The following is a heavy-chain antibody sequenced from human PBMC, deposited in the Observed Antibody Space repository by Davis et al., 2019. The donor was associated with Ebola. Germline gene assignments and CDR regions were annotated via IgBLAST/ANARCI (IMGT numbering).Heavy chain of an antibody. Sequence: SETLSLTCTVSGGSISSSSYYWSWIRQHPGKGLEWIGYIYYSGSTYYNPSLKSRVTISVDTSKNQFSLKLSSVTAADTAVYYCARRRSSWSNRVNNYYYYGMDVWGKGTTVTVSS. CDR1: GGSISSSSYY. CDR2: IYYSGST. V-gene: IGHV4-31*03. D-gene: IGHD6-13*01. CDR3: ARRRSSWSNRVNNYYYYGMDV. J-gene: IGHJ6*04.